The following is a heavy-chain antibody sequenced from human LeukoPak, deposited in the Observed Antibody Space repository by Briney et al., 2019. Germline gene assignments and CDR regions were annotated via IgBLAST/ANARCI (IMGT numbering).Heavy chain of an antibody. CDR1: GFTVSSNY. CDR3: ARDQGQQLVTH. V-gene: IGHV4-39*07. Sequence: ESLRLSCAASGFTVSSNYMSWIRQPPGKGLEWIGSIYYSGSTYYNPSLKSRVTISVDTSKNQFSLKLSSVTAADTAVYYCARDQGQQLVTHWGQGTLVTVSS. D-gene: IGHD6-13*01. J-gene: IGHJ1*01. CDR2: IYYSGST.